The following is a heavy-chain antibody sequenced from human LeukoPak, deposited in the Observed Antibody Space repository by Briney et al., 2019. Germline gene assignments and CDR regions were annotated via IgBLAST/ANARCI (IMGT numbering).Heavy chain of an antibody. D-gene: IGHD2-21*01. J-gene: IGHJ4*02. CDR3: ARGSGDFDY. V-gene: IGHV4-59*12. Sequence: SETLSLTCTVSGGSISGYYWSWIRQPPGKGLEWIGYIYYSGSTNYNPSLKSRVTISVDKSKNQFSLQLSSVTAADTAVYYCARGSGDFDYWGQGTLVTVSS. CDR1: GGSISGYY. CDR2: IYYSGST.